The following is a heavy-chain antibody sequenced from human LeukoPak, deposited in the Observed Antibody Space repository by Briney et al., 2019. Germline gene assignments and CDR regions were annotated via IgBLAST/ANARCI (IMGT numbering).Heavy chain of an antibody. D-gene: IGHD5-18*01. CDR2: IHYSGST. V-gene: IGHV4-59*01. Sequence: SETLSLTCGVTGGSFSDYYWSWIRQSPGKGLEWIGYIHYSGSTNYNPSLKSRVTISANMSKNQFSLRLSSVTAADTAVYYCARTTEGGYTYDYFYYYYMDVWGKGTTVTISS. CDR3: ARTTEGGYTYDYFYYYYMDV. J-gene: IGHJ6*03. CDR1: GGSFSDYY.